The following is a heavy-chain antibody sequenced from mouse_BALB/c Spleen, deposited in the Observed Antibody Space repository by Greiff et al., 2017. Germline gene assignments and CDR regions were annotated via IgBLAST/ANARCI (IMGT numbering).Heavy chain of an antibody. CDR2: ISSGGST. CDR3: ARGGDGYNDYYAMDY. V-gene: IGHV5-6-5*01. D-gene: IGHD2-3*01. Sequence: EVKLVESGGGLVKPGGSLKLSCAASGFTFSSYAMSWVRQTPEKRLEWVASISSGGSTYYPDSVKGRFTISRDNARNILYLQMSSLRSEDTAMYYCARGGDGYNDYYAMDYWGQGTSVTVSS. CDR1: GFTFSSYA. J-gene: IGHJ4*01.